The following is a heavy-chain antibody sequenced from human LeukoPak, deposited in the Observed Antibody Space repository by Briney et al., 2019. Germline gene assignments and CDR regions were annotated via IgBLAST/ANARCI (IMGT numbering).Heavy chain of an antibody. V-gene: IGHV4-34*01. Sequence: SETLSLTCAVYGGFFSGYYWSWIRQPPGKGLEWIGEINHSGSTNYNPSLKSRVTISVDTSKNQFSLKLSSVTAADTAVYYCARGHVYSSSWYDYWGQGTLVTVSS. D-gene: IGHD6-13*01. CDR1: GGFFSGYY. CDR3: ARGHVYSSSWYDY. J-gene: IGHJ4*02. CDR2: INHSGST.